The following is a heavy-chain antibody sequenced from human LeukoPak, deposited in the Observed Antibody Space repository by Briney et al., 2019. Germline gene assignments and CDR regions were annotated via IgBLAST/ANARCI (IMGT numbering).Heavy chain of an antibody. CDR1: GYTFTSYG. CDR2: INPNSGGT. V-gene: IGHV1-2*02. J-gene: IGHJ4*02. D-gene: IGHD3-22*01. Sequence: ASVKVSCKASGYTFTSYGISWVRQAPGQGLEWMGWINPNSGGTNYAQKFQGRVTMTRDTSISTAYMELSRLRSDDTAVYYCARVDYYDSSGFGYWGQGTLVTVSS. CDR3: ARVDYYDSSGFGY.